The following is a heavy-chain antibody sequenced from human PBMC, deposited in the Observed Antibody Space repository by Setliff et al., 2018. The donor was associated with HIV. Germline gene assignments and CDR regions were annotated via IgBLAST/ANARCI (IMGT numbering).Heavy chain of an antibody. J-gene: IGHJ4*02. V-gene: IGHV4-30-4*08. CDR3: ARDGGSSGWYFVLGYSDY. Sequence: PSETLSLTCTVSGGSISSGDYYWSWICQPPGKGLEWIGNIYDSESTYYNPSLKSRVTISVDTSKNQFSLKLNSVTAADTAMYYCARDGGSSGWYFVLGYSDYWGPGTLVTVSS. CDR2: IYDSEST. CDR1: GGSISSGDYY. D-gene: IGHD6-19*01.